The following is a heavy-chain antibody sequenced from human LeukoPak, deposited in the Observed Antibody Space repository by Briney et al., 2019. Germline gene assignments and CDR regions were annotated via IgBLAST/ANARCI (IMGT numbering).Heavy chain of an antibody. D-gene: IGHD4-23*01. J-gene: IGHJ4*02. V-gene: IGHV3-53*01. CDR2: IYSGGSI. CDR3: ARGDDYGGAWYYFDY. CDR1: GFTFSSYE. Sequence: GGSLRLSCAASGFTFSSYEMNWVRQAPGKGLEWLSVIYSGGSIYYADSVKGRFTISRDNSKNTLILQMNSLRAEDTAEYYCARGDDYGGAWYYFDYWGQGTLVTVSS.